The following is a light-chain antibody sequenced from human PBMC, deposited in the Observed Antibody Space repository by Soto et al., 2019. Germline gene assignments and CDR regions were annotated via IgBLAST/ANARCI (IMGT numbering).Light chain of an antibody. J-gene: IGLJ2*01. CDR3: GSYAGSYTFV. CDR1: SSDVGGYNY. CDR2: DVS. Sequence: QSALTQPRSVSGSPGQSVTISCTGTSSDVGGYNYVSWYQQHPGKAPKLMIYDVSKRPSGVPDRFSGSKSGNTASLTISGLPDEDEADYYCGSYAGSYTFVFGGGTKVTVL. V-gene: IGLV2-11*01.